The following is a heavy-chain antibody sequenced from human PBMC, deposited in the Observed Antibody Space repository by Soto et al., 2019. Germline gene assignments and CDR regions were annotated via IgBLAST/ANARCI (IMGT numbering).Heavy chain of an antibody. V-gene: IGHV4-59*08. CDR1: GGSISSYY. CDR2: IYYSGST. D-gene: IGHD3-3*01. J-gene: IGHJ6*03. CDR3: ARHYDFWSGYSGLYYYYLDV. Sequence: SETLSLTCTVSGGSISSYYWSWIRQPPGKGLEWIGYIYYSGSTNYNPSLKSRVTISVDTSKNQFSLKLSPVTAADTAVYYCARHYDFWSGYSGLYYYYLDVWGKGTTVTVSS.